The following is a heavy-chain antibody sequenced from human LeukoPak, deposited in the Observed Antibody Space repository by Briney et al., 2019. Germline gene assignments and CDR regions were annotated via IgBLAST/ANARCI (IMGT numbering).Heavy chain of an antibody. CDR3: ARPSSGWSRAFDI. J-gene: IGHJ3*02. Sequence: SVKVSCKASGGTFSSYAISWVRQAPGQGLEWMGGIIPIFGTANHAQKFQGRVTITADESTSTAYMELSSLRSEDTAVYYCARPSSGWSRAFDIWGQGTMVTVSS. D-gene: IGHD6-19*01. CDR2: IIPIFGTA. CDR1: GGTFSSYA. V-gene: IGHV1-69*13.